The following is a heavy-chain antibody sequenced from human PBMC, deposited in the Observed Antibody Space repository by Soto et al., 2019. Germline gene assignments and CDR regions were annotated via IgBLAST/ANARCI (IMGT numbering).Heavy chain of an antibody. Sequence: ASVKVSCKASGYTFTGYYMHWVRQAPGQGLEWMGWINPNSGGTNYAQKFQGWVTMTRDTSISTAYMELSRLRSDDTAVYYCARDRESSSWYAFDIWGQGTMVTVSS. CDR2: INPNSGGT. CDR3: ARDRESSSWYAFDI. J-gene: IGHJ3*02. D-gene: IGHD6-13*01. V-gene: IGHV1-2*04. CDR1: GYTFTGYY.